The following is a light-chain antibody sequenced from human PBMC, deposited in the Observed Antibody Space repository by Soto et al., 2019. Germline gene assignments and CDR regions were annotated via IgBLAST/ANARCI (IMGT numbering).Light chain of an antibody. Sequence: QSVLTQPASVSGSPGQSITISCTGTSRDVGGYNYVSWYQQHPGKAPKLMIYDVSNRPSGVSNRFSGSKSGNTASLTISGLQAEDEADYYCSSYTSSSTPVFGGGTKVTVL. J-gene: IGLJ2*01. CDR1: SRDVGGYNY. V-gene: IGLV2-14*01. CDR3: SSYTSSSTPV. CDR2: DVS.